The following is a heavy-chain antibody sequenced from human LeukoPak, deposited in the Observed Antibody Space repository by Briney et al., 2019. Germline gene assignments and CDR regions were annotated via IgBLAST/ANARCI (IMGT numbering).Heavy chain of an antibody. D-gene: IGHD3-22*01. CDR2: IIPIFGTA. J-gene: IGHJ4*02. V-gene: IGHV1-69*05. CDR1: GGTFSSYA. CDR3: ARVISNYYDSSGYRGRGYYFDY. Sequence: PGSSVKVSCKASGGTFSSYAISWVRQAPGQGLEWMGRIIPIFGTANYAQKFQGRVTITTDESTSTAYMELSSLRSEDTAVYYCARVISNYYDSSGYRGRGYYFDYWGQGTLVTVSS.